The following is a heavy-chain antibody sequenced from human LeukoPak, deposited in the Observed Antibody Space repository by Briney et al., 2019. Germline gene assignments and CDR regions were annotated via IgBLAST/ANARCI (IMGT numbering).Heavy chain of an antibody. J-gene: IGHJ4*02. D-gene: IGHD5-18*01. CDR1: GGSISSGGYY. CDR3: ARLGDGIHREGGY. CDR2: IYYSGST. V-gene: IGHV4-31*03. Sequence: SQTLSLTCTVSGGSISSGGYYWSWIRQHPGKGLEWIGYIYYSGSTYYNPSLKSRVTISVDTSKNQFSLKLSSVTAADTAVYYCARLGDGIHREGGYWGQGTLVTVSS.